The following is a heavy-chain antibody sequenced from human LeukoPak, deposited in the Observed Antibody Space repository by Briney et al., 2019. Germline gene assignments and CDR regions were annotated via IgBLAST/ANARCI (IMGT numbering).Heavy chain of an antibody. CDR1: GGSISSYY. J-gene: IGHJ4*02. CDR2: IYYSGST. D-gene: IGHD1-20*01. Sequence: PSETLSLTCTVSGGSISSYYWSWIRQPPGKGLEWIGYIYYSGSTNYNPSLESRVTISVDTSKNQFSLKLSSVTAADTAVYYCATSNWNFFDYWGQGTLVTVSS. V-gene: IGHV4-59*08. CDR3: ATSNWNFFDY.